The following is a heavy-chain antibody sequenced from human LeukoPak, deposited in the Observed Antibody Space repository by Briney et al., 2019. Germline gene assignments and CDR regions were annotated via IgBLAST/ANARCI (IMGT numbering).Heavy chain of an antibody. J-gene: IGHJ4*02. V-gene: IGHV1-2*04. CDR2: INPFSGGT. CDR3: ARGGYDLDY. CDR1: GYTFTGYY. Sequence: ASVNVSFKTSGYTFTGYYIHWVRQAPGQGLEWMGWINPFSGGTKYAQKFQGWVTMTRDTSISTAYMELSRLTSDDTAVYYCARGGYDLDYWGQGTLVTVSS. D-gene: IGHD3-22*01.